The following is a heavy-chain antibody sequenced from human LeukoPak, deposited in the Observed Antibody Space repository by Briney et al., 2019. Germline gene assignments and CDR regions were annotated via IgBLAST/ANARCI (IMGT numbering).Heavy chain of an antibody. J-gene: IGHJ4*02. CDR3: AREVRSTGYYFDS. Sequence: PSETLSLTCTVSGGSINNYYWSWIRQPPGKGLEWIAYIYDSGTTNYNPSFKSRVIISLDASKNQFSLKVSSVTAADTAVYYCAREVRSTGYYFDSWGRGTLVTVSS. V-gene: IGHV4-59*01. CDR2: IYDSGTT. D-gene: IGHD3-10*01. CDR1: GGSINNYY.